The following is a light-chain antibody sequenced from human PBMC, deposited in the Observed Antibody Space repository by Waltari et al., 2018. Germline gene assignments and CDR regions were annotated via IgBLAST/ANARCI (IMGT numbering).Light chain of an antibody. CDR1: TIGTRT. Sequence: SYVLTQPPSVSVAPGNTARISCAGQTIGTRTVHRDQPKPGQAPVLVICDDTVRPPGTPDRISGSATATLTIARVEAGDEADYYCQVWDSSGDHPVFGGGTRLTVL. CDR2: DDT. V-gene: IGLV3-21*03. CDR3: QVWDSSGDHPV. J-gene: IGLJ2*01.